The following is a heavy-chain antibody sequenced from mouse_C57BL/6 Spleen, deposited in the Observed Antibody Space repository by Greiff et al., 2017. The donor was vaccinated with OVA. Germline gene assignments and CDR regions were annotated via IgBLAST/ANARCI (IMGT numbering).Heavy chain of an antibody. D-gene: IGHD1-1*01. CDR1: GYSFTDYN. V-gene: IGHV1-39*01. CDR3: AWATVVTSWYFDV. J-gene: IGHJ1*03. Sequence: VQLQQSGPELVKPGASVKISCKASGYSFTDYNMNWVKQSNGKSLEWIGVINPNYGTTSYNQKFKGKATLTVDQSSSTAYMQLNSLTSEDSAVYYGAWATVVTSWYFDVWGTGTTVTVSS. CDR2: INPNYGTT.